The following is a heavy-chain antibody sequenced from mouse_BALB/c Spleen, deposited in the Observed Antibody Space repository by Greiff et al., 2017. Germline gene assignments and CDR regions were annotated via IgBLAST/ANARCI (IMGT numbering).Heavy chain of an antibody. J-gene: IGHJ4*01. V-gene: IGHV5-17*02. CDR3: ARSTMITTGYAMDY. Sequence: EVKLMESGGGLVQPGGSRKLSCAASGFTFSSFGMHWVRQAPEKGLEWVAYISSGSSTIYYADTVKGRFTISRDNPKNTLFLQMTSLRSEDTAMYYCARSTMITTGYAMDYWGQGTSVTVSS. D-gene: IGHD2-4*01. CDR1: GFTFSSFG. CDR2: ISSGSSTI.